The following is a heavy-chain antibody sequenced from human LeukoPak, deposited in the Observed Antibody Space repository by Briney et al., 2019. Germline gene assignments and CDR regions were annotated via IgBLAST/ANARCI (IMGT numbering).Heavy chain of an antibody. CDR3: ASWTTVSLNFDY. V-gene: IGHV4-30-4*08. Sequence: PSQTLSLTCTVSGGSISSGDHHWSWIRQPPGKGLEWIGYIYYSGSTYYNPSLKSRVTISVDTSKNQFSLKLSSVTAADTAVYYCASWTTVSLNFDYWGQGTLVTVSS. CDR2: IYYSGST. D-gene: IGHD4-11*01. J-gene: IGHJ4*02. CDR1: GGSISSGDHH.